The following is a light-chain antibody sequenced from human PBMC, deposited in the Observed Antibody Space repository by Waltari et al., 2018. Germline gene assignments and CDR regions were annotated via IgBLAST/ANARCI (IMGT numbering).Light chain of an antibody. CDR2: AAS. CDR3: QQRSNWPIT. Sequence: EIVLTQSPATLSLSPGERATLSCRASQSVSSYLAWYQQKTGQAPRLLIYAASNRATGIPARFSGSGSGTDFTLTISSLEPEDFAVYYCQQRSNWPITFGQGTRLEIK. V-gene: IGKV3-11*01. J-gene: IGKJ5*01. CDR1: QSVSSY.